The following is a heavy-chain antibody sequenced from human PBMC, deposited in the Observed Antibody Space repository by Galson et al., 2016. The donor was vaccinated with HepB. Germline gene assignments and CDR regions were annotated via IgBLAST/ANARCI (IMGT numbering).Heavy chain of an antibody. V-gene: IGHV3-23*01. CDR2: LSAGGGSP. CDR3: AKVGPSISTSIRWYFDS. D-gene: IGHD3-3*01. Sequence: SLRLSCAASGFAFNTYAMTWVRQAPGRGLERVSGLSAGGGSPYYADSVEGRFTISRDNSKNTLSLQMNSLAAEDTAIYYCAKVGPSISTSIRWYFDSWGQGTLVTVSS. CDR1: GFAFNTYA. J-gene: IGHJ4*02.